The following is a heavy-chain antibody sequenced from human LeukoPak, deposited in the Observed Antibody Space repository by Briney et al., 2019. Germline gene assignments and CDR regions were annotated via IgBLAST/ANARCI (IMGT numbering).Heavy chain of an antibody. Sequence: PGRSLRLSCAASGFTFSSYSTNWVRQAPGKGLEWVSSISSSSYIYYADSVKGRFTISRDNAKNSLYLQMNSPRAEDTAVYYCARGGVGATTDWGQGTLVTVSS. J-gene: IGHJ4*02. V-gene: IGHV3-21*01. D-gene: IGHD1-26*01. CDR3: ARGGVGATTD. CDR1: GFTFSSYS. CDR2: ISSSSYI.